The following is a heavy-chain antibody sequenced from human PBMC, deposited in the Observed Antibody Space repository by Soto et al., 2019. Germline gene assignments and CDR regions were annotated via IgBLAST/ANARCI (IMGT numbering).Heavy chain of an antibody. CDR2: INSDGITT. V-gene: IGHV3-74*03. CDR3: AKVKGGSGARGDPLDL. J-gene: IGHJ5*02. CDR1: GLTLSNYW. D-gene: IGHD2-15*01. Sequence: EVQLVESGGGPVQAGGSLRLSCAASGLTLSNYWMQWVRQGPGQGLVWVAHINSDGITTKYAESVKGRFTISRDDAKNMLYLQMNSLRHDDTAAYYCAKVKGGSGARGDPLDLWGQGILVTVSS.